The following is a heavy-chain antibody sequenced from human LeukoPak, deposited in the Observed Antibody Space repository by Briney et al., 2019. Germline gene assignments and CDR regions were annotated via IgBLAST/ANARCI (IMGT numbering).Heavy chain of an antibody. Sequence: GESLKISCKGSGYSFTSYWIGWVRQMPGKGLEWMGIIYPGDSDTRYSPSFQGQVTISADKSISTAYLQWSSLKASDTAMYYCARQLADYYDSSGYYCYFDYWGQGTPVTVSS. V-gene: IGHV5-51*01. J-gene: IGHJ4*02. D-gene: IGHD3-22*01. CDR3: ARQLADYYDSSGYYCYFDY. CDR1: GYSFTSYW. CDR2: IYPGDSDT.